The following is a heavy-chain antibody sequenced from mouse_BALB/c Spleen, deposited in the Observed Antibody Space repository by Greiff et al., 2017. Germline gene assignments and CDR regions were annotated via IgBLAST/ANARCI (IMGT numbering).Heavy chain of an antibody. CDR2: IWGDGST. CDR3: AREGQLGLPYYAMDY. V-gene: IGHV2-6-7*01. J-gene: IGHJ4*01. D-gene: IGHD3-2*01. CDR1: GFSLTGYG. Sequence: VQVVESGPGLVAPSQSLSITCTVSGFSLTGYGVNWVRQPPGKGLEWLGMIWGDGSTDYNSALKSRLSISKDNSKSQVFLKMNSLQTDDTARYYCAREGQLGLPYYAMDYWGQGTSVTVSS.